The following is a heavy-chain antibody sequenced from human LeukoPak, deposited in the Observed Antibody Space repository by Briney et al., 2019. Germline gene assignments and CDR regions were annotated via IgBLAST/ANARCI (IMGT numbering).Heavy chain of an antibody. Sequence: GASVKVSCKASGYTFTSYGISWVRQAPGQGLEWMGWISAYNGNTNYAQKLQGRVTMTTDTSTSTAYMELRSLRSDDTAVYYCARDLGWRDSSGSSDYWGQGTLVTVSS. V-gene: IGHV1-18*01. D-gene: IGHD3-22*01. CDR2: ISAYNGNT. CDR3: ARDLGWRDSSGSSDY. CDR1: GYTFTSYG. J-gene: IGHJ4*02.